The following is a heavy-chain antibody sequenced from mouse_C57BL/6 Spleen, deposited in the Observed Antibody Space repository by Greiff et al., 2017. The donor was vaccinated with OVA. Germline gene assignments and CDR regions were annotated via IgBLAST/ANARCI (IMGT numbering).Heavy chain of an antibody. J-gene: IGHJ4*01. Sequence: QVQLQQSGAELVRPGSSVKLSCKASGYTFTSYWMHWVKQRPIQGLEWIGNIDPSDSETHYNQKFKDKATLTVDKSSSTAYMQLSSLTSEDSAVYYCARSRGYSSGYAMDYWGQGTSVTVSS. CDR1: GYTFTSYW. D-gene: IGHD3-2*02. CDR2: IDPSDSET. V-gene: IGHV1-52*01. CDR3: ARSRGYSSGYAMDY.